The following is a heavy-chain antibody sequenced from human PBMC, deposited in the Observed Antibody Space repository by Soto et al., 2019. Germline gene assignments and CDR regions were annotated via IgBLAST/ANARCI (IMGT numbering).Heavy chain of an antibody. CDR1: GFTFSSYW. J-gene: IGHJ3*02. D-gene: IGHD3-22*01. CDR3: ARGVKYYYDSSGYDQAFDI. CDR2: IYNDGSIT. Sequence: GGSLRLSCAASGFTFSSYWMHWVRQAPGMGLVWVSRIYNDGSITNYAASVKGRFTISRDNAKNTLYLQMNSLTAEDTAVYYCARGVKYYYDSSGYDQAFDIWGQGTMVTVSS. V-gene: IGHV3-74*01.